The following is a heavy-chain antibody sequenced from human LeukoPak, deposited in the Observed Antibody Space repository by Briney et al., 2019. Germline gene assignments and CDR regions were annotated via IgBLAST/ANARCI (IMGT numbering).Heavy chain of an antibody. Sequence: GGSLRLSCAASGFTFSSYAMHWVRQAPGKGLEWVAVISYDGSNKYYADSVKGRFTISRDNSKNTLYLQMNSLRAEDTAVYYCARVLGYCSGGSCYPDEYYFDYWGQGTLVTVSP. V-gene: IGHV3-30*04. CDR3: ARVLGYCSGGSCYPDEYYFDY. CDR2: ISYDGSNK. J-gene: IGHJ4*02. CDR1: GFTFSSYA. D-gene: IGHD2-15*01.